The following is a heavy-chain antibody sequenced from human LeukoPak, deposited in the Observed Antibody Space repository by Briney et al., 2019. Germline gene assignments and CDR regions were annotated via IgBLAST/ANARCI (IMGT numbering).Heavy chain of an antibody. D-gene: IGHD6-6*01. CDR2: IEHRGGS. V-gene: IGHV4-34*01. CDR1: GESFSAYF. J-gene: IGHJ4*03. CDR3: ATRSSTLAAARCFDD. Sequence: SQTLSLTCAVHGESFSAYFWSWIRQVPGKGLEWIGEIEHRGGSNYNPPLKGRATISVDTSKNHFSLSLTSVPAADTAVYYCATRSSTLAAARCFDDWGQGTVVTVSS.